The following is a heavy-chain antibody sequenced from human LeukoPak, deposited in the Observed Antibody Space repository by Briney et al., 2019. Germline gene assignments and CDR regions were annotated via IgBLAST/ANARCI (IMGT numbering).Heavy chain of an antibody. CDR1: GGSISSSSYY. D-gene: IGHD5-12*01. Sequence: TSETLSLTCTVSGGSISSSSYYWGWIRQPPGKGLEWIGSIYYSGSTYYNPSLKSRVTISVDTSKNQFSLKLSSVTAADTAVYYCARLRGGGYSGYDPAPHFDYWGQGTLVTVSS. CDR3: ARLRGGGYSGYDPAPHFDY. CDR2: IYYSGST. V-gene: IGHV4-39*07. J-gene: IGHJ4*02.